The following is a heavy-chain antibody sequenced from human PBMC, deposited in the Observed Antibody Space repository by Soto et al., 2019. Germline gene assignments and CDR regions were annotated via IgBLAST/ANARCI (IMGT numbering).Heavy chain of an antibody. D-gene: IGHD2-15*01. V-gene: IGHV4-4*07. J-gene: IGHJ4*02. CDR2: IYSSGST. CDR3: ARSRTSATSNYYYYFDY. Sequence: SETLSLTCTVSGGSISSYYWNWVRQPAGEGLEWIGRIYSSGSTNYNPSLKSRVTMSVDTSKNQFSLKLTSVTAADTAVYYCARSRTSATSNYYYYFDYWGQGALVTVSS. CDR1: GGSISSYY.